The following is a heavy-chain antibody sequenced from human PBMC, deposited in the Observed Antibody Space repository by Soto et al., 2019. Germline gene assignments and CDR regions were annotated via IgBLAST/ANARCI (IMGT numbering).Heavy chain of an antibody. J-gene: IGHJ3*02. Sequence: EVQLLESGGGLVQPGGSLRLSCAASGFTFSSYAMSWVRQAPGKGLEWVSAISGSGGSTYYADSVKGRFTISRDNSKNTLYLQMNSLRAEDTAVYYCAKDLRFLEWLPIPGAFDIWGQGTMVTVSS. CDR3: AKDLRFLEWLPIPGAFDI. CDR2: ISGSGGST. V-gene: IGHV3-23*01. CDR1: GFTFSSYA. D-gene: IGHD3-3*01.